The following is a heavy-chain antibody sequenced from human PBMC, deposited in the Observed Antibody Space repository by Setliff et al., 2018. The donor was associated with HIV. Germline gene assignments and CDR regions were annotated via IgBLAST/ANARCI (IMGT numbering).Heavy chain of an antibody. D-gene: IGHD5-18*01. CDR3: ARNTGNSFGQGFDY. CDR2: IKTKTQRGTT. V-gene: IGHV3-15*01. Sequence: GGSLRLSCAASGFTFSNSWMTWVRQAPGKGLEWVGRIKTKTQRGTTDYAAPAKGRFIISRDDSKNTLYLQMNSLITEDTAVYYCARNTGNSFGQGFDYWGQGTLVTVSS. J-gene: IGHJ4*02. CDR1: GFTFSNSW.